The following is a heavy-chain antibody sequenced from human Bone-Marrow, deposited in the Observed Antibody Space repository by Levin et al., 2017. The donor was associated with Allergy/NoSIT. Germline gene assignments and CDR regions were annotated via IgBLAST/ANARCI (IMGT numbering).Heavy chain of an antibody. CDR2: ISANSDSI. V-gene: IGHV3-9*01. Sequence: PGESLKISCAASGFSFHNSAMHWVRQAPGRGLEWVSGISANSDSIGYADSVKGRFTISRDNAKNLLYLQMNSLRREDTALYYCVKDLSDYYYVMDVWGQGTTVSVSS. J-gene: IGHJ6*02. D-gene: IGHD2/OR15-2a*01. CDR3: VKDLSDYYYVMDV. CDR1: GFSFHNSA.